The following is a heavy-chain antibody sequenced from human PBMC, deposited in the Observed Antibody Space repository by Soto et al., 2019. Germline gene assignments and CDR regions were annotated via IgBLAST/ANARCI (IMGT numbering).Heavy chain of an antibody. Sequence: GGSLRLSCAASGFTFSSYWMSWVRQAPGKGLEWVANIKQDGSEKYYVDSVKGRFTISRDNAKNSLYLQMNSLRAEDTAVYYCAREGLVVVAANYYYYGMDVWGQGTTVTVSS. CDR3: AREGLVVVAANYYYYGMDV. CDR1: GFTFSSYW. CDR2: IKQDGSEK. J-gene: IGHJ6*02. D-gene: IGHD2-15*01. V-gene: IGHV3-7*05.